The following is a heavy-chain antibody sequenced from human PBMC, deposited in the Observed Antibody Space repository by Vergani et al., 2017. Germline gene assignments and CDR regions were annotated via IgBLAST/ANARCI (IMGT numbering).Heavy chain of an antibody. CDR3: ARVNAETNGHLYYYNYMDV. D-gene: IGHD2-8*01. CDR1: GGSFTSYH. CDR2: NEHTGRP. Sequence: QVQLQQWGGGLLKPSETLSLTCVVNGGSFTSYHWTWIRQSPGEGLEWVGNNEHTGRPDYNPSLKSGLTMSVDKSRNQFSLTLNTVTATDTAIYFCARVNAETNGHLYYYNYMDVWGQGTAVTVS. V-gene: IGHV4-34*01. J-gene: IGHJ6*03.